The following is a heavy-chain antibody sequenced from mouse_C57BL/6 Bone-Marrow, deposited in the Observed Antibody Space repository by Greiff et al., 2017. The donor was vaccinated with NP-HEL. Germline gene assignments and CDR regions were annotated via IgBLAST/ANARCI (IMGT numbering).Heavy chain of an antibody. CDR3: ARPNDYGSSYDYAMDY. D-gene: IGHD1-1*01. V-gene: IGHV5-6*01. CDR1: GFTFSSYG. J-gene: IGHJ4*01. CDR2: ISSGGSYT. Sequence: EVQVVESGGDLVKPGGSLKLSCAASGFTFSSYGMSWVRQTPDKRLEWVATISSGGSYTYYTDSVKGRFTISRDNAKNTLYLQMSSLKSEDTAMYYCARPNDYGSSYDYAMDYWGQGTSVTVSS.